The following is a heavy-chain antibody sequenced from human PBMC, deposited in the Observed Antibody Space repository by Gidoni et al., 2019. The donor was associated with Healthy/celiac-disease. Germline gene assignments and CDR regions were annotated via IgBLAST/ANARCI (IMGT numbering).Heavy chain of an antibody. V-gene: IGHV4-34*01. D-gene: IGHD3-16*02. J-gene: IGHJ4*02. CDR2: INHSGST. Sequence: QVQLQQWGAGLLKPSETLSLTCAVYGGSFSGYYWSWIRQPPGKGLEWIGEINHSGSTNYNPSLKSRVTISVDTSKNQFSLKLSSVTAADTAVYYCARAMGIWGSYRYPYYFDYWGQGTLVTVSS. CDR1: GGSFSGYY. CDR3: ARAMGIWGSYRYPYYFDY.